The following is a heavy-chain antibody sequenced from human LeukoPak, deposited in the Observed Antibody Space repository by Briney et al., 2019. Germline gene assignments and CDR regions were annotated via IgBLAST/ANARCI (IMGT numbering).Heavy chain of an antibody. V-gene: IGHV1-69*05. J-gene: IGHJ4*02. CDR3: ATNYDSSGYYGY. CDR2: IVPIFGTA. CDR1: GGTFSSYA. D-gene: IGHD3-22*01. Sequence: SVKVSCKASGGTFSSYAISWVRQAPGQGLEWMGRIVPIFGTANYAQKFQGRVTITTDESTSTAYMELSSLRSEDTAVYYCATNYDSSGYYGYWGQGTLVTVSS.